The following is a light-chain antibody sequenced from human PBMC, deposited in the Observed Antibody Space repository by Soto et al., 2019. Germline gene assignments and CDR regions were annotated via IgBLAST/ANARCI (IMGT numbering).Light chain of an antibody. V-gene: IGKV3-20*01. J-gene: IGKJ4*01. CDR1: QTIGSNY. CDR2: GAS. Sequence: ESVLTQSPGTLSLSPGERATLSCRASQTIGSNYLAWYQQKPGQSPRVLIYGASIRVAGIPDRFSGSGSGTDFTLTISRLEHEDFAVYFCQQYGSSRLTFGGGTTVEIK. CDR3: QQYGSSRLT.